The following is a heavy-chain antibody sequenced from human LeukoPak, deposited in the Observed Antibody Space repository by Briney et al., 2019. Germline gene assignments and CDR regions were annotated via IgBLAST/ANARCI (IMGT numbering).Heavy chain of an antibody. J-gene: IGHJ4*02. CDR1: GYTFTGYY. Sequence: ASVKVSCKASGYTFTGYYMHWVRQAPGQGLEWMGWIDPNSGGTNYAQKFQGRVTMTRDTSISTADMELSRLRSDDTAVYYCARGSGSYYQFNFDYWGQGTLVTVSS. CDR3: ARGSGSYYQFNFDY. CDR2: IDPNSGGT. V-gene: IGHV1-2*02. D-gene: IGHD3-10*01.